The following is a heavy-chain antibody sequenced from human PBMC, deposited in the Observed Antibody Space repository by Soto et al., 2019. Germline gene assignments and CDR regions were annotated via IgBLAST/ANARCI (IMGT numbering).Heavy chain of an antibody. CDR1: GGSFSGYY. CDR3: AREAHSSSWNNLGY. Sequence: KPSETLSLTCAVYGGSFSGYYWSWIRQPPGKGLEWIGEINHSGSTNYNPSLKSRVTISVDTSKNQFSLKLSSVTAADTAVYYCAREAHSSSWNNLGYWGQGTLVTVSS. J-gene: IGHJ4*02. CDR2: INHSGST. D-gene: IGHD6-13*01. V-gene: IGHV4-34*01.